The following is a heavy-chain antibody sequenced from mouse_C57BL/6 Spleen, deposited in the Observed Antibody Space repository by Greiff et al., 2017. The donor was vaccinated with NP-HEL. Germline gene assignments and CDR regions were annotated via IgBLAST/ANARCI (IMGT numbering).Heavy chain of an antibody. V-gene: IGHV1-59*01. D-gene: IGHD2-1*01. CDR1: GYTFTSYW. CDR2: IDPSDSYT. J-gene: IGHJ3*01. Sequence: VQLQQPGAELVRPGTSVKLSCKASGYTFTSYWMHWVKQRPGQGLEWIGVIDPSDSYTNYNQKFKGKATLTVDTSSSTAYMQLSSLTSEDSAVYYCARSRGNYAAWFAYWGQGTLVTVSA. CDR3: ARSRGNYAAWFAY.